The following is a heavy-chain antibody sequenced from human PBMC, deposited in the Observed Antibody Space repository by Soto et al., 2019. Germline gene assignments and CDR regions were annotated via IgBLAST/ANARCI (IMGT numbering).Heavy chain of an antibody. CDR1: GFTFSSYA. V-gene: IGHV3-30-3*01. D-gene: IGHD6-13*01. Sequence: QVQLVDSWGGVVQPGRSLRLSWAASGFTFSSYAMHWVRHAPGKGLEWVAVISYDGSNKYYADSVKGRFTISRDNSKNTLYLKMNRLRAEDTAVYYCARGGQQLVRLPIRPTSVDYWGQGPLVTVSS. CDR3: ARGGQQLVRLPIRPTSVDY. CDR2: ISYDGSNK. J-gene: IGHJ4*02.